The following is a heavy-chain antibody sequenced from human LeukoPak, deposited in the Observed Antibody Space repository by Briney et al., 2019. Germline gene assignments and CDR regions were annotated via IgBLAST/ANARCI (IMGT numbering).Heavy chain of an antibody. CDR1: GGTFGSYA. CDR3: AREGDGYNLDY. Sequence: SVKVSCKASGGTFGSYAISWVRQAPGQGLEWVGGIIQIFGTPNYAQKFQGRVTITTDESTSTAYMELSSLRSEDTAVYYCAREGDGYNLDYWGQGTLVTVSS. V-gene: IGHV1-69*05. CDR2: IIQIFGTP. J-gene: IGHJ4*02. D-gene: IGHD5-24*01.